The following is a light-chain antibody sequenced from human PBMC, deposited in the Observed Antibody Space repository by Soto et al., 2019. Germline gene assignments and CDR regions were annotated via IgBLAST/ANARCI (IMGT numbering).Light chain of an antibody. J-gene: IGLJ3*02. Sequence: QSVLTQPPSVSGAPGQRVTISCTGSSSNIGAGYDVHWYQQLPGTAPKLLIYGNSNRPSGVPDRFSGFKSGTSASLAITGLQAEDEADYYCQSYDSTLSGSGFGGGTKVTVL. CDR1: SSNIGAGYD. CDR2: GNS. CDR3: QSYDSTLSGSG. V-gene: IGLV1-40*01.